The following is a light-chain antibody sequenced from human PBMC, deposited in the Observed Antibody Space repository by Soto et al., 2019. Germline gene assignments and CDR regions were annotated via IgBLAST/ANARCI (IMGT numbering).Light chain of an antibody. V-gene: IGKV1-33*01. CDR3: QQYDNLPFT. Sequence: DIQMTQSPSSLSASVGDRVTITCQASQDISNYLNWYQQKPGKAPKLLIYDASNLETGVPSRFSGSGSGTDVTFTISSLQPEDIATYYCQQYDNLPFTCGGGTKVEIK. CDR2: DAS. J-gene: IGKJ4*01. CDR1: QDISNY.